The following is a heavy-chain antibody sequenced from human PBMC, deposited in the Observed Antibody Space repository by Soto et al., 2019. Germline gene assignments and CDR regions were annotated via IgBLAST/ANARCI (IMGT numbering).Heavy chain of an antibody. D-gene: IGHD2-2*01. Sequence: SQTLSLPCAVSGDSVSSNSAAWNWFRQSPSRGLEWLGRTYYRSKWYNDYAVSVKSRITINPDTSRNQFSLQLKFVTPEDTAVYYCARAPIVVLPAATIFGAFDLWCQATLQTV. V-gene: IGHV6-1*01. CDR2: TYYRSKWYN. CDR1: GDSVSSNSAA. CDR3: ARAPIVVLPAATIFGAFDL. J-gene: IGHJ3*01.